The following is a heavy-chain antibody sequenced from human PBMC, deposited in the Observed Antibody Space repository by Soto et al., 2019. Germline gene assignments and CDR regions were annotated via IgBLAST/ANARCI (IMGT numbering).Heavy chain of an antibody. V-gene: IGHV4-34*01. J-gene: IGHJ5*02. D-gene: IGHD5-18*01. Sequence: QVQLQQWGAGLLKPSETLSLTCAVYGGSFSGYYWSWIRQPPGKGLEWIGEINHSGSTNYNPSLKSRVTISVDTSKTQFPLKLSSVTAADTAVYYCARALRGYSYGVQGARFDPWGQGTLVTVSS. CDR1: GGSFSGYY. CDR2: INHSGST. CDR3: ARALRGYSYGVQGARFDP.